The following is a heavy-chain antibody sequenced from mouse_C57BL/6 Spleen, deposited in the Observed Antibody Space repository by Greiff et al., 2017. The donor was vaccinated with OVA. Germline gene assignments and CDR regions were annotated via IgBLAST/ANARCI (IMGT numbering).Heavy chain of an antibody. Sequence: QVQLKESGAELAKPGASVKLSCKASGYTFTSYWMHWVKQRPGQGLEWIGYINPSSGYTKYNQKFKDKATLTADKSSSTAYMQLSSLTYEDSAVYYCASSYSNYPWYFDVWGTGTTVTVSS. V-gene: IGHV1-7*01. CDR3: ASSYSNYPWYFDV. CDR2: INPSSGYT. D-gene: IGHD2-5*01. CDR1: GYTFTSYW. J-gene: IGHJ1*03.